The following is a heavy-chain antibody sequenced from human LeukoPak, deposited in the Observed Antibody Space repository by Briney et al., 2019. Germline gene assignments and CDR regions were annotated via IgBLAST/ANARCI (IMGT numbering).Heavy chain of an antibody. CDR3: ARGGKLQIDY. CDR2: MNPNSGNT. V-gene: IGHV1-8*03. CDR1: GYTFTGYY. J-gene: IGHJ4*02. Sequence: ASVKVSCKASGYTFTGYYMHWVRQAPGQGLEWMGWMNPNSGNTGYAQKFQGRVTITRNTSISTAYMELSSLRSEDTAVYYCARGGKLQIDYWGQGTLVTVSS. D-gene: IGHD3-16*01.